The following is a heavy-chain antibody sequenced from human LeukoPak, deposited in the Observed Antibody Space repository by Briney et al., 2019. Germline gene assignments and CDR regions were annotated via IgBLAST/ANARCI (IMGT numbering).Heavy chain of an antibody. CDR2: IWYEGSDK. V-gene: IGHV3-33*01. CDR1: GFTFRSYG. D-gene: IGHD6-13*01. Sequence: GGSLRLSCAASGFTFRSYGMHWVRQAPGRGLEWVAVIWYEGSDKHYADSVKGRFTIPRDNSKNTLYLQLNSLRAEDTAVYYCARGSSSWYYFDYWGQGTLVTVSS. J-gene: IGHJ4*02. CDR3: ARGSSSWYYFDY.